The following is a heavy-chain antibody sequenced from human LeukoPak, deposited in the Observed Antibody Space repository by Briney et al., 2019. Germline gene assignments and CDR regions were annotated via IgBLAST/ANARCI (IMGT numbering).Heavy chain of an antibody. V-gene: IGHV3-21*01. CDR1: GFTFINYG. Sequence: PGGSLRLSCAASGFTFINYGINWVRQAPGKGLEWLSSIGSTDAYIWYAASLEGRFTISRDNAKNSLDLQMNSLRAEDTALYFCAKANAMDVWGQGTTVTVSS. J-gene: IGHJ6*02. CDR3: AKANAMDV. CDR2: IGSTDAYI.